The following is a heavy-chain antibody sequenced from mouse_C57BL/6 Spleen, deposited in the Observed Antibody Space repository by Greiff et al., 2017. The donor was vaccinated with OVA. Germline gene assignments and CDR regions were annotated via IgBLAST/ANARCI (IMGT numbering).Heavy chain of an antibody. CDR3: KNGDDYFDY. V-gene: IGHV6-3*01. Sequence: EVKLVESGGGLVQPGGSMKLSCVASGFTFSNYWMNWVRQSPAKGLEWVAQIRLKSDNYATHYAESVKGRFTISRDDSKSSVYLQMNNLRATDTGIYYCKNGDDYFDYWGQGTTLSVAS. CDR1: GFTFSNYW. J-gene: IGHJ2*01. D-gene: IGHD4-1*01. CDR2: IRLKSDNYAT.